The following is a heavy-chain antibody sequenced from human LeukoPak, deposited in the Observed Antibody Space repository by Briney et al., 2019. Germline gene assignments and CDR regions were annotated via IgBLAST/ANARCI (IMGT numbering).Heavy chain of an antibody. CDR2: INPKSGGT. Sequence: GPSVKVSCKASGYTFTGYYMHWVRDAPGQGLEWMGWINPKSGGTNYAQKLQGRVTMTRDTSISTAYMEMSRLRSDDTGVYYCARDSVGYCSSTSCYYVAFDIWGQGTMVTVSS. V-gene: IGHV1-2*02. D-gene: IGHD2-2*03. CDR3: ARDSVGYCSSTSCYYVAFDI. J-gene: IGHJ3*02. CDR1: GYTFTGYY.